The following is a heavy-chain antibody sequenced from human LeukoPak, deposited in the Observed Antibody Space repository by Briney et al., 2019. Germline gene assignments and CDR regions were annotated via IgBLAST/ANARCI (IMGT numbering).Heavy chain of an antibody. CDR1: GYSISSGYY. CDR2: IYHSGST. J-gene: IGHJ4*02. D-gene: IGHD2-15*01. CDR3: ASLTTLGYCSGGSCYSGYFDY. V-gene: IGHV4-38-2*02. Sequence: SETLSLTCTVSGYSISSGYYWGWIRQPPGKGLEWIGSIYHSGSTYYSPSLKSRVTISVDTSKNQFSLKLSSVTAADTAVYYCASLTTLGYCSGGSCYSGYFDYWGQGTLVTVSS.